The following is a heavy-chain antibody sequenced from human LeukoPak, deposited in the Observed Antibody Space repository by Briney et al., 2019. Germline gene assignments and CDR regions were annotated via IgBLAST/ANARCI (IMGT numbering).Heavy chain of an antibody. CDR2: TSSDLNVK. D-gene: IGHD3-10*01. CDR3: AREGYYGSGSPPSLYFDY. CDR1: GFTFSGYG. V-gene: IGHV3-30*03. J-gene: IGHJ4*02. Sequence: GGSLRLSCAVSGFTFSGYGMHWVRQAPGKGLEWVAVTSSDLNVKLYADSVKGRFTISRDNSRSTLYLQMNSLRPEDTAIYYCAREGYYGSGSPPSLYFDYWGQGTLVTVSS.